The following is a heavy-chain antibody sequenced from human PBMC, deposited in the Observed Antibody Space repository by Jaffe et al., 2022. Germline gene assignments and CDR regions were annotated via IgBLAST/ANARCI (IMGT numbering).Heavy chain of an antibody. CDR3: NSAESKSQNYDFWSGSRGGYYMDV. J-gene: IGHJ6*03. CDR1: GFTFTSSA. CDR2: IVVGSGNT. D-gene: IGHD3-3*01. Sequence: QMQLVQSGPEVKKPGTSVKVSCKASGFTFTSSAVQWVRQARGQRLEWIGWIVVGSGNTNYAQKFQERVTITRDMSTSTAYMELSSLRSEDTAVYYCNSAESKSQNYDFWSGSRGGYYMDVWGKGTTVTVSS. V-gene: IGHV1-58*01.